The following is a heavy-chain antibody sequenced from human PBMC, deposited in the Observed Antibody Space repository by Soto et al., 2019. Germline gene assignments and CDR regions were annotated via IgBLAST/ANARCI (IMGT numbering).Heavy chain of an antibody. CDR1: GGSINNYY. D-gene: IGHD3-10*01. CDR2: IKYNGDS. CDR3: SRHGFGSLHGLVDV. J-gene: IGHJ6*02. V-gene: IGHV4-59*08. Sequence: QVQLQESGPRLVKPSETLSLTCTVSGGSINNYYCSWFRQPPGKGLEWIGYIKYNGDSAYNVSLKWLVTISMDSSKTQFSYMVESVTATDTAVYYCSRHGFGSLHGLVDVWGQGTTVIVSS.